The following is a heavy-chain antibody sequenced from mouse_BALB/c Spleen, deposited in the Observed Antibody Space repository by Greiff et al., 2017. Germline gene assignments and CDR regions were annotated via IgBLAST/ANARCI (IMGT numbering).Heavy chain of an antibody. D-gene: IGHD1-1*01. CDR3: ARLRAVVSFDY. J-gene: IGHJ2*01. CDR1: GYSFTSYW. V-gene: IGHV1S126*01. CDR2: IDPSDSET. Sequence: QVQLQQSGPQLVRPGASVKISCKASGYSFTSYWMHWVKQRPGQGLEWIGMIDPSDSETRLNQKFKDKATLTVDKSSSTAYMQVSSPTSEDSAVYYCARLRAVVSFDYWGQGTTLTVSS.